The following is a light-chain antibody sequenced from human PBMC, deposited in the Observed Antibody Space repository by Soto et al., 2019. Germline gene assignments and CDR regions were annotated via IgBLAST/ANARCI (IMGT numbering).Light chain of an antibody. CDR2: DND. CDR3: GTWDASLSAL. J-gene: IGLJ2*01. Sequence: QSVLTQPPSVSAAPGQKVTISCSGSSSDIGSNYVCWYQQFPGTAPKLLIYDNDKRPSGIPDRFAGSKSGTSATLDITGLQTGDEADYYCGTWDASLSALFGGGTKLTVL. CDR1: SSDIGSNY. V-gene: IGLV1-51*01.